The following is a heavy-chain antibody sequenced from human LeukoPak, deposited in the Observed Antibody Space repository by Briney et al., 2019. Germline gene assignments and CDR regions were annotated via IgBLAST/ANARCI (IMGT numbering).Heavy chain of an antibody. D-gene: IGHD6-13*01. Sequence: SQTLSLTCAISGDSVSSNSAAWNWIRQSPSRGLDWLGRTYYRSKWYNDYAVSVKSRITINPDTSKNQFSLQLNSVTPEDTAVYYCARGWSIAAAGMRYYYYGMDVWGKGTTVTVSS. CDR1: GDSVSSNSAA. CDR3: ARGWSIAAAGMRYYYYGMDV. J-gene: IGHJ6*04. V-gene: IGHV6-1*01. CDR2: TYYRSKWYN.